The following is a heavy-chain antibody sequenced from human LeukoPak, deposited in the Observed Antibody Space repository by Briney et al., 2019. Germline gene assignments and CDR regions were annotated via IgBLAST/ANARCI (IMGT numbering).Heavy chain of an antibody. J-gene: IGHJ4*02. Sequence: SETLPLTCAVYGGSFSGYYWSWIRQPPGKGLEWIGEINHSGSTNYNPSLKSRVTISVDTSKNQFSLKLSSVTAADTAVYYCARVAAAGTIGYWGQGTLVTVSS. CDR1: GGSFSGYY. D-gene: IGHD6-13*01. V-gene: IGHV4-34*01. CDR2: INHSGST. CDR3: ARVAAAGTIGY.